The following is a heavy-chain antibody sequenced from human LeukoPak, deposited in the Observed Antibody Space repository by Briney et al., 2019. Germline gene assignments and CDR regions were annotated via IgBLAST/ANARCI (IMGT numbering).Heavy chain of an antibody. Sequence: GGSLRLSCAASGFTIDDYTMHWVRQAPGKGLEWVSLISWDGGSTYYADSVKGRFTISRDNSKNSLYLQMNSLRTEDTALYYCAKEGYSYGMGGAFDIWGQGTMVTVSS. CDR3: AKEGYSYGMGGAFDI. CDR2: ISWDGGST. V-gene: IGHV3-43*01. J-gene: IGHJ3*02. CDR1: GFTIDDYT. D-gene: IGHD5-18*01.